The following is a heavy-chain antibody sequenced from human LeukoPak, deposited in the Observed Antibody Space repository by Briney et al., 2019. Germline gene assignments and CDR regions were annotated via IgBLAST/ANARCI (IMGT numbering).Heavy chain of an antibody. Sequence: GGSLRLSCAASGFTFSSYSMSWVRHAPGKGLEWLSYISPTSVTIYYADSVKGRFTISRDNAKNSLFLQMNSLRAEDTAVFYCARHSLLSSSSFDYWGQGTLVTVSA. CDR3: ARHSLLSSSSFDY. D-gene: IGHD2/OR15-2a*01. CDR2: ISPTSVTI. J-gene: IGHJ4*02. CDR1: GFTFSSYS. V-gene: IGHV3-48*01.